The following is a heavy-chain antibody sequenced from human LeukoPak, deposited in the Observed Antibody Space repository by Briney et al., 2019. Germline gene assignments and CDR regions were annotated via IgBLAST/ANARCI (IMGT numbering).Heavy chain of an antibody. CDR1: GGSISSYY. CDR3: AKGRNYDILTGLNYFDY. V-gene: IGHV4-4*07. Sequence: SETLSLTCTVSGGSISSYYWSWIRQPAGKGLEWIGRIYTSGSTNYNPSLKSRVTISVDTSKNQFSLKLSSVTAADTAVYYCAKGRNYDILTGLNYFDYWGQGTLVTVSS. D-gene: IGHD3-9*01. CDR2: IYTSGST. J-gene: IGHJ4*02.